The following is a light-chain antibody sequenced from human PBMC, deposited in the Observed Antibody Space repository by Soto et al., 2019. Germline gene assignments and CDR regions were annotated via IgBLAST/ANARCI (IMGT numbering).Light chain of an antibody. Sequence: EVVMTQSPATLSASPGERVILSCRASQNIGSNLAWYQQRPGQAPRLLMYGASTRATETPARFSGSGSATVFTLTISSLQSEDFAVYYCQQYNNWPPYTFGQGTKLEIK. CDR3: QQYNNWPPYT. CDR2: GAS. V-gene: IGKV3-15*01. J-gene: IGKJ2*01. CDR1: QNIGSN.